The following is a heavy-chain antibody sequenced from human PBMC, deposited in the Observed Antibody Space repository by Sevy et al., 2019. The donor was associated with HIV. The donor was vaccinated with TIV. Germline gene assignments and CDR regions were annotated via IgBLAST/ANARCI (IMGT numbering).Heavy chain of an antibody. J-gene: IGHJ4*02. CDR2: INPHIGGT. Sequence: ASVKVSCKASGYTFTDYYIHWVRQAPGQGFEWMGWINPHIGGTNFAQKFQGRVTMTRDTSISTAYLDLSRLRSDDTAIYYCARGDSVVVPPATVDYWGQGTLVTVSS. D-gene: IGHD2-2*01. CDR1: GYTFTDYY. V-gene: IGHV1-2*02. CDR3: ARGDSVVVPPATVDY.